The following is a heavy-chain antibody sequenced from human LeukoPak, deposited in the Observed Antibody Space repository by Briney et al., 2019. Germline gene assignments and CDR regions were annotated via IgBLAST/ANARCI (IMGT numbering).Heavy chain of an antibody. CDR1: GYTFTSYG. J-gene: IGHJ1*01. CDR3: ARDRYSGSYSRMAPAA. V-gene: IGHV1-18*01. D-gene: IGHD1-26*01. CDR2: ISAYNGNT. Sequence: ASVKVSCKASGYTFTSYGISWVRQAPGQGLEWMGWISAYNGNTDYAQKLQGRVTMTTDTSTSTAYMELRSLRSDDTAVYYCARDRYSGSYSRMAPAAWGQGTLVTVSS.